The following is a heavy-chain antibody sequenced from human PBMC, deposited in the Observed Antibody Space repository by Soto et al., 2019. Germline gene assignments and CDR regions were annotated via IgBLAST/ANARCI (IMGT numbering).Heavy chain of an antibody. D-gene: IGHD3-3*01. J-gene: IGHJ6*03. Sequence: GGSLRLSCAASGFTFSSYGMHWVRQAPGKGLEWVAVISYDGSNIYYADSVKGRFSISRDNSKNTLYLQINSLIFEDTAVYYCAKDSGFFDFWSGYYTGSPGDYYYYMDVWGKGTTVTVSS. CDR1: GFTFSSYG. CDR2: ISYDGSNI. CDR3: AKDSGFFDFWSGYYTGSPGDYYYYMDV. V-gene: IGHV3-30*18.